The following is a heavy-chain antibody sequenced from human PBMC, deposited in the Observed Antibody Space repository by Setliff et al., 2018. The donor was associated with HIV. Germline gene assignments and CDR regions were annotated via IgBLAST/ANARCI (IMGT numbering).Heavy chain of an antibody. CDR2: INPESGVA. Sequence: ASVKVSCKASGYIFTGYHMHWVRQAPGQGLEWMGWINPESGVANYTLRFEGRVTMTRDTSISTAYMEVSRLRSEDTAVYFCARATDPTSFDYVWGSYRYTLGHWGQGTLVTVSS. J-gene: IGHJ4*02. D-gene: IGHD3-16*02. CDR3: ARATDPTSFDYVWGSYRYTLGH. V-gene: IGHV1-2*02. CDR1: GYIFTGYH.